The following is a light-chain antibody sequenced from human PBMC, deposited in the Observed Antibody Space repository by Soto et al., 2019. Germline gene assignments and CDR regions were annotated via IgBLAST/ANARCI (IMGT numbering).Light chain of an antibody. Sequence: QSVLTQPASVSGSPGQSITISCTGTSSDVGGYNYVSWYQHHPGKAPKLIIYDVTNRPSGVSNPFSGSKSGNTASLTISGLQSEDEADYYCSSYTTSNTRQIVFGTGTKVTVL. CDR3: SSYTTSNTRQIV. V-gene: IGLV2-14*03. J-gene: IGLJ1*01. CDR2: DVT. CDR1: SSDVGGYNY.